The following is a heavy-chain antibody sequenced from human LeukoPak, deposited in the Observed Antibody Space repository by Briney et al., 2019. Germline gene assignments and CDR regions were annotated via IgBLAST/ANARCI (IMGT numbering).Heavy chain of an antibody. CDR1: GYSFTSYW. J-gene: IGHJ3*02. Sequence: GESLKISCKGSGYSFTSYWSGWVRQMPGKGLEWMGIIYPGDSDTRYSPSFQGQVTISADKSISTAYLQWSSLKATDTAMYYCARPQDSSSWMAFDIWGQGTLVTVSS. CDR2: IYPGDSDT. CDR3: ARPQDSSSWMAFDI. V-gene: IGHV5-51*01. D-gene: IGHD6-13*01.